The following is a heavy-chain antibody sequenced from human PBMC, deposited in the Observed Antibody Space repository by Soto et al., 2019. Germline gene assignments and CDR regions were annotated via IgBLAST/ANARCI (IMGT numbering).Heavy chain of an antibody. Sequence: EVPLVESGGGLVQPGGSLRLSCVVSGFSVSNNYMSWVRQAPGTRLDWVSVIYADGTTYYVDSVKGRFTISRHNSRNTLYLQMDSLRTEDTAVYYCARGGGPFINSVTNPFDYWGQGTLVTVSS. CDR2: IYADGTT. D-gene: IGHD4-17*01. J-gene: IGHJ4*02. CDR1: GFSVSNNY. CDR3: ARGGGPFINSVTNPFDY. V-gene: IGHV3-53*04.